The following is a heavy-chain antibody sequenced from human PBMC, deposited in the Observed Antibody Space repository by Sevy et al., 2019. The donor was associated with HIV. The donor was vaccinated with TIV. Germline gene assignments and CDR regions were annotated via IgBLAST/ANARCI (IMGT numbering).Heavy chain of an antibody. CDR3: ARGGGRTDWGMDV. CDR2: ISDSGFS. Sequence: SESLSLTCTVSGSSTSTYYWNCIRQPPGKGLEWIGYISDSGFSNDNPSLRSRVTISIDTSKTQFSLRLTSVSATDTAVYYCARGGGRTDWGMDVWGPGTTVTVSS. J-gene: IGHJ6*02. D-gene: IGHD1-1*01. CDR1: GSSTSTYY. V-gene: IGHV4-59*01.